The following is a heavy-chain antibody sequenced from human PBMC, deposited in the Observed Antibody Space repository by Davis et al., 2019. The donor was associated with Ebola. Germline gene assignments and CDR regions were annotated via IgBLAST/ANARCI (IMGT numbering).Heavy chain of an antibody. CDR3: ARVLAYCGGDCYSGLDY. CDR2: IIPIFGTA. CDR1: GGTFSSYT. Sequence: AASVKVSCKPSGGTFSSYTISWVRQAPGQGLEWMGGIIPIFGTATYAQKFQGRVTITADESTSTAYMELSSLRSEDTAVYYCARVLAYCGGDCYSGLDYWGQGTLVTVSS. J-gene: IGHJ4*02. V-gene: IGHV1-69*13. D-gene: IGHD2-21*01.